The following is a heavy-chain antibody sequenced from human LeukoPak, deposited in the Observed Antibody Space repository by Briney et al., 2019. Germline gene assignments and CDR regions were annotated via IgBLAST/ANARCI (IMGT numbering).Heavy chain of an antibody. CDR1: GGSISSGGYY. Sequence: SETLSLTCTVSGGSISSGGYYWSWIRQHPGKGLEWLGYIYYSGSTYYNPSLKSRVTISVDTSKNQFSLKLSSVTAADTAVYYCAREVPAASPHFDYWGQGTLVTVSS. CDR3: AREVPAASPHFDY. D-gene: IGHD2-2*01. J-gene: IGHJ4*02. CDR2: IYYSGST. V-gene: IGHV4-31*03.